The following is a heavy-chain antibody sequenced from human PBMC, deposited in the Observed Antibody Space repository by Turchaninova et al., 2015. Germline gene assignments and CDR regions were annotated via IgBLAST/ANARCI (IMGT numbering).Heavy chain of an antibody. J-gene: IGHJ4*02. V-gene: IGHV4-38-2*02. Sequence: QVQLQESGTGLVKSSETLSLPCTVSGYSISRGYYWGWIRQPPGQGLEWLGTIDYSGNTFYNPSLRSRVSFSVDTSKNQFFLKLSSVTAADTAVYYCARHLRSPFDYWGQGTLVTVSS. CDR3: ARHLRSPFDY. CDR1: GYSISRGYY. CDR2: IDYSGNT.